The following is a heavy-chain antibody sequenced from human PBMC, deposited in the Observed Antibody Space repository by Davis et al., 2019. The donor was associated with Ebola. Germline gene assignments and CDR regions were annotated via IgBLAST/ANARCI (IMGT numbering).Heavy chain of an antibody. CDR1: GGSFSTYY. CDR2: INHSGST. V-gene: IGHV4-34*01. J-gene: IGHJ6*03. CDR3: TRSDYYYYMDV. Sequence: SETLSLTCAVYGGSFSTYYWSWIRQPPGKGLEWIGEINHSGSTNYNPSLKSRVTILVDTSKNQFSLKLSSVTAADTAVYYCTRSDYYYYMDVWGKGTTVTVSS.